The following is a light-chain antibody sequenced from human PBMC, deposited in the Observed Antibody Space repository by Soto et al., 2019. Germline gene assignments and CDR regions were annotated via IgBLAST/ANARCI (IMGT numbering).Light chain of an antibody. CDR1: SSDVGRYNI. V-gene: IGLV2-23*01. Sequence: QSVLTQPASVSGSPGQSITISCTGTSSDVGRYNIVSWYQQHPGKAPKLMIYEGSKRPSGVSNRFSGSKSGNTASLTISGLQAEDEADYYCCSYAGSSTPYVFGTGTKVTVL. CDR2: EGS. J-gene: IGLJ1*01. CDR3: CSYAGSSTPYV.